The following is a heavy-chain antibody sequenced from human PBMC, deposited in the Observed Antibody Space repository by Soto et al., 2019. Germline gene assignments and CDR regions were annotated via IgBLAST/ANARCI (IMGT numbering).Heavy chain of an antibody. D-gene: IGHD4-17*01. CDR2: FSTYTGNT. Sequence: QVQLVQSGPEVKKPGASVTVSCKTSGYTFTNYRIGWVRQAPGQGLEWMGWFSTYTGNTKSVQKFQGRVTLTTDTSTSTAYMDLRSLTSDDTAVYYCTRWTVTNNWFDPWGQGTLVTVSS. CDR3: TRWTVTNNWFDP. CDR1: GYTFTNYR. J-gene: IGHJ5*02. V-gene: IGHV1-18*01.